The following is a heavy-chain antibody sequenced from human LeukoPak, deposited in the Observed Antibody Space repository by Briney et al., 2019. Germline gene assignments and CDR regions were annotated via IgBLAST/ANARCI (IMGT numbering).Heavy chain of an antibody. V-gene: IGHV3-48*03. D-gene: IGHD3-22*01. J-gene: IGHJ4*02. CDR3: TTLGYHLDS. CDR2: FDGSDTTT. Sequence: PGRSLTLSCAASGFDFSAYEMNSVRQAPGKGLEWVAYFDGSDTTTHYADSVKGRFTISRDNARNFLYLQMSNLRPEDTALYYCTTLGYHLDSWGQGTLVTVSS. CDR1: GFDFSAYE.